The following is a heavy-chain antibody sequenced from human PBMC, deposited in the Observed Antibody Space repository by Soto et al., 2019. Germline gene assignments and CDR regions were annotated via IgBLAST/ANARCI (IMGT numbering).Heavy chain of an antibody. J-gene: IGHJ5*02. V-gene: IGHV4-31*03. CDR2: IYYSGST. D-gene: IGHD2-15*01. Sequence: SETLSLTCTVSGGSISSGGYYWSWIRQHPGKGLEWIGYIYYSGSTYYNPSLKSRVTISVDTSKNQFSLKLSSVTAADTAVYYCARESRRGYCSGGSCYVHWFDPWGQGTLVTVSS. CDR1: GGSISSGGYY. CDR3: ARESRRGYCSGGSCYVHWFDP.